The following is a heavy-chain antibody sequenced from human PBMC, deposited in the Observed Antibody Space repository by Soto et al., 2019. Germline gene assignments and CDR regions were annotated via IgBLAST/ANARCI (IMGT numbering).Heavy chain of an antibody. CDR2: ISSSSSYI. J-gene: IGHJ4*02. V-gene: IGHV3-21*01. CDR1: GFTFSSYS. D-gene: IGHD5-12*01. CDR3: ARAPEWLRGYFDY. Sequence: GGSLRLSCAASGFTFSSYSMNWVRQAPGKGLEWVSSISSSSSYIYYADSVKGRFTISRDNAKNSLYLQMNSLRAEDTAVYYCARAPEWLRGYFDYWGQGTLVTVSS.